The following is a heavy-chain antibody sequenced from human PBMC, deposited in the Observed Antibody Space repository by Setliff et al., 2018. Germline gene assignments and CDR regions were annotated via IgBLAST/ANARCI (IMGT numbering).Heavy chain of an antibody. CDR2: IIPNSGGT. Sequence: ASVKVSCKASGGTFSNYDFSWVRQAPGQGLEWMGGIIPNSGGTNYAPKFQGRVTMTRDTSISTVYMEVSRLRSDDTAVDFCARDGDILTTYYIYYYYMDVWGKGTTVTVSS. CDR3: ARDGDILTTYYIYYYYMDV. V-gene: IGHV1-2*02. CDR1: GGTFSNYD. D-gene: IGHD3-9*01. J-gene: IGHJ6*03.